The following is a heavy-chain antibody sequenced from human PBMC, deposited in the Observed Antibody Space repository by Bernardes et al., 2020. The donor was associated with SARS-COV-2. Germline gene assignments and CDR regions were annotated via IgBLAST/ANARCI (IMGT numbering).Heavy chain of an antibody. D-gene: IGHD3-16*01. V-gene: IGHV4-59*01. CDR1: GGSISGYY. CDR2: IYSSGST. CDR3: ARGGRSRSENFDY. Sequence: SETLSLTCTVSGGSISGYYWSWIRQSPEKGLEWLGFIYSSGSTNYNPSLNGRLTMSVDTSKTQFSLELKSVTADDTAVYYCARGGRSRSENFDYWGQGSRVTVSS. J-gene: IGHJ4*02.